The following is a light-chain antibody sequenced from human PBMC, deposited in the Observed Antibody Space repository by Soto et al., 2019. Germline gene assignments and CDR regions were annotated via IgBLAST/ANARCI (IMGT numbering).Light chain of an antibody. J-gene: IGLJ1*01. CDR1: SSDVGGYNY. Sequence: SALTQPASVSGSPGQSITISCTGTSSDVGGYNYVSWYQQLPGKAPKLMIYEVSNRPSGVSNRFSGSKSGNTASLTISGLQAEDEADYYCSSYTSSYTYVFGTGTKVTVL. CDR2: EVS. CDR3: SSYTSSYTYV. V-gene: IGLV2-14*01.